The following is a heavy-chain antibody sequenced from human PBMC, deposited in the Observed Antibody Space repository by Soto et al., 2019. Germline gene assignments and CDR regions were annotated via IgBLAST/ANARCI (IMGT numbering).Heavy chain of an antibody. J-gene: IGHJ4*02. CDR3: ARDSGGHVWGSYRYTAVY. V-gene: IGHV1-69*13. CDR2: IIPIFGTA. CDR1: GGTFSSYA. Sequence: SVKVSCKASGGTFSSYAISWVRQAPGQGLEWMGGIIPIFGTANYAQKFQGRVTITADESTSTAYMELSSLRSEDTAVYYCARDSGGHVWGSYRYTAVYWGQGTLVTVSS. D-gene: IGHD3-16*02.